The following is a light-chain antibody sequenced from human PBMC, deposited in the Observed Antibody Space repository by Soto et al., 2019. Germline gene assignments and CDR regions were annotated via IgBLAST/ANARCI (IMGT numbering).Light chain of an antibody. CDR1: QSVSSS. V-gene: IGKV3-15*01. CDR2: GAS. J-gene: IGKJ1*01. CDR3: QQHNNWPPWT. Sequence: EIVMTQSPATLSVSPGERATLSCRARQSVSSSLAWYQQKPGQAPRLLIYGASTRATGIPARFSGSGSGTEFTLTISSLQSGDFAVYYCQQHNNWPPWTFGQGTRVEIK.